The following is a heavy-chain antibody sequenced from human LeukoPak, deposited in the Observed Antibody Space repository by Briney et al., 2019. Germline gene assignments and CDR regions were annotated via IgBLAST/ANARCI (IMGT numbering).Heavy chain of an antibody. Sequence: GGSLRLSCAASGFTVSSNYMTWVRQAPGKGLEWVSVLYTSGATYYADSVRGRFTISRDNSKNTLYLQMNSLRAEDTAVYYCAKGGSGSYPLDYWGQGTLVTVSS. CDR1: GFTVSSNY. D-gene: IGHD3-10*01. CDR2: LYTSGAT. CDR3: AKGGSGSYPLDY. V-gene: IGHV3-53*01. J-gene: IGHJ4*02.